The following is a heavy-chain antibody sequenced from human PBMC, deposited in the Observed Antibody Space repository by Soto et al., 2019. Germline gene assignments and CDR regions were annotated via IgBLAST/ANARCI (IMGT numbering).Heavy chain of an antibody. Sequence: QVQLVQSGAEVKKPGSSVKVSCKASGGTFSSYTISWVRQAPGQGLEWMGRIIPILGIANYAQKFQGRVTITADKSTSTDYMELSSLRSEDTAVYYCARTVTAGSAFDIWGQGTMVTVSS. CDR3: ARTVTAGSAFDI. CDR1: GGTFSSYT. CDR2: IIPILGIA. V-gene: IGHV1-69*02. J-gene: IGHJ3*02. D-gene: IGHD4-17*01.